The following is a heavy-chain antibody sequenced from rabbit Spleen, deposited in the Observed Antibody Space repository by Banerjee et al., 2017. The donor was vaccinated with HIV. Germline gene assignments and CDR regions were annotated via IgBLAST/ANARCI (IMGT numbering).Heavy chain of an antibody. CDR1: GVSFSSSSY. D-gene: IGHD2-1*01. CDR2: IDAGSSGFT. Sequence: QSLQESGGDLVKPGASLSLTCTASGVSFSSSSYMCWVRQAPGKGLEWIACIDAGSSGFTYFATWAKGRFTISKTSSTTVTLQMTSLTAADTATYFCARGSATMTMVITGFYFNLWGPGTLVTVS. CDR3: ARGSATMTMVITGFYFNL. J-gene: IGHJ4*01. V-gene: IGHV1S40*01.